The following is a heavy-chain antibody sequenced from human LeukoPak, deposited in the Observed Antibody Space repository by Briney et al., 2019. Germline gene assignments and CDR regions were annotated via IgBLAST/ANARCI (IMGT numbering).Heavy chain of an antibody. CDR1: VYTFTFYY. D-gene: IGHD2-2*01. V-gene: IGHV1-2*02. Sequence: ASVTVSCTASVYTFTFYYLHRVGQAPGQGLEWMGWINPNSGGTNYAQKFQGRVTLTRDTAMSTAYMEISRLTSDDTAVYYCARDNLDASWPSPADNWGQRTLVTVSS. J-gene: IGHJ4*02. CDR3: ARDNLDASWPSPADN. CDR2: INPNSGGT.